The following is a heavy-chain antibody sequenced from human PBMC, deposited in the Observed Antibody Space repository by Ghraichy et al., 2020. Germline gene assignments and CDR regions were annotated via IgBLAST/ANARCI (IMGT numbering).Heavy chain of an antibody. CDR1: GFTFSGSA. D-gene: IGHD3-16*02. Sequence: GGSLRLSCAASGFTFSGSAMHWVRQASGKGLEWVGRIRSKANSYATAYAASVKGRFTISRDDSKNTAYLQMNSLKTEDTAVYYCTASGYYDYIWGSYRPMDVWGKGTTVTVSS. CDR3: TASGYYDYIWGSYRPMDV. J-gene: IGHJ6*03. V-gene: IGHV3-73*01. CDR2: IRSKANSYAT.